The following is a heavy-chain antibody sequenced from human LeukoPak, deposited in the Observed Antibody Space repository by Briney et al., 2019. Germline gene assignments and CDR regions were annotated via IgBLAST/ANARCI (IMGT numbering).Heavy chain of an antibody. CDR2: ISSSSGITI. CDR3: AKDSGSSSWYYIDY. J-gene: IGHJ4*01. V-gene: IGHV3-48*01. Sequence: PGGSLRLSCAASGFTFSSYSMNWVRQAPGKGLEWVSYISSSSGITIYYADAVKGRSTISRDNAKNSLYLQMSRLRAEDTAVYYCAKDSGSSSWYYIDYWGQGTLVTASS. D-gene: IGHD6-13*01. CDR1: GFTFSSYS.